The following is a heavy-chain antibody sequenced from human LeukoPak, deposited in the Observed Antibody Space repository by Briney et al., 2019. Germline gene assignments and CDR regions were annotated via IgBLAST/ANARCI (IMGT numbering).Heavy chain of an antibody. CDR1: GFTFSSYS. J-gene: IGHJ4*02. Sequence: GGSLRLSCAASGFTFSSYSMNWVRQAPGKGLEWVSSISSSSSYIYYADSVKGRFTISRDNAKNSLYLQTNSLGVEDTAVYYCAREGCSITSCYTRRFDYWGQGALVTVSS. CDR2: ISSSSSYI. CDR3: AREGCSITSCYTRRFDY. V-gene: IGHV3-21*01. D-gene: IGHD2-2*02.